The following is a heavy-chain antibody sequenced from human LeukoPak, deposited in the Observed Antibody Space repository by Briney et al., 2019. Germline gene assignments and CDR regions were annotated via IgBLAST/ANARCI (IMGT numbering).Heavy chain of an antibody. J-gene: IGHJ4*02. V-gene: IGHV3-30*04. CDR1: GFTFNSYA. Sequence: GGSLRLSCAASGFTFNSYAMHWVRQAPGKGLEWVAVISYDGGNKYYADSVKGRFTISRDNSKNTLYLQMNSLRAEDTAVYYCARDGGVYYDSSGFDYWGQGTLVTVSS. CDR2: ISYDGGNK. CDR3: ARDGGVYYDSSGFDY. D-gene: IGHD3-22*01.